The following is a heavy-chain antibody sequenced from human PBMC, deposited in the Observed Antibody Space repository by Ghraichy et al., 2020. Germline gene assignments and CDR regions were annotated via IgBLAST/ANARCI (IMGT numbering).Heavy chain of an antibody. V-gene: IGHV1-18*01. Sequence: ASVKVSCKAAGYNVTSSVISLVRQAPGQGLEWMGWISAYNGNTNYAQKIQGRVTMTTDTSTSTAYMELRSLRSDDTAVYYCARDLGVAGYYYYGMDVWGQ. J-gene: IGHJ6*02. D-gene: IGHD6-19*01. CDR1: GYNVTSSV. CDR3: ARDLGVAGYYYYGMDV. CDR2: ISAYNGNT.